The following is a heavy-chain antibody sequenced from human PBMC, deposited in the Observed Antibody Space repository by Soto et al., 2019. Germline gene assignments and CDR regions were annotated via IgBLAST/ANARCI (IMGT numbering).Heavy chain of an antibody. J-gene: IGHJ6*02. CDR2: INPNSGGT. V-gene: IGHV1-2*04. Sequence: QVQLVQSGAEVKKPGASVKVSCKASGYTFTGYYMHWVRQAPGQGLEWMGWINPNSGGTNYAQKFQGWVTMTRDTSISTAYMELSRLRSDDTAVYYCARGRRFLEWLLGVYYYYYGMDVWGQGTTVTVSS. CDR3: ARGRRFLEWLLGVYYYYYGMDV. D-gene: IGHD3-3*01. CDR1: GYTFTGYY.